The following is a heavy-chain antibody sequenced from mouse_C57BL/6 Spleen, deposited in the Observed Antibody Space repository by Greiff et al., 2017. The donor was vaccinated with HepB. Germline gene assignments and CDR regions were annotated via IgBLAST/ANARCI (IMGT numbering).Heavy chain of an antibody. CDR3: TRELGYGSSYGYFDV. CDR1: GFTFSSYA. J-gene: IGHJ1*03. D-gene: IGHD1-1*01. CDR2: ISSGGDYI. V-gene: IGHV5-9-1*02. Sequence: EVQLVESGEGLVKPGGSLKLSCAASGFTFSSYAMSWVRQTPEKRLEWVAYISSGGDYIYYADTVKGRFTISRDNARNTLYLQMSSLKSEDTAMYYCTRELGYGSSYGYFDVWGTGTTVTVSS.